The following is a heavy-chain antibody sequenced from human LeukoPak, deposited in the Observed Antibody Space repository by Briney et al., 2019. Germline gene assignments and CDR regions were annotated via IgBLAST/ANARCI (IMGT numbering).Heavy chain of an antibody. CDR2: IKRDGSEN. Sequence: PGGSLRLSCAASGFTFSSYWMSWVCRAPGKGLEWVANIKRDGSENYSVDSVKGRFTISRANVKNSLYLQMNSLRAEDTAVYYCAREGIDYTNFYNYFYMDVWGKGTTVTVS. V-gene: IGHV3-7*01. D-gene: IGHD4-11*01. J-gene: IGHJ6*03. CDR3: AREGIDYTNFYNYFYMDV. CDR1: GFTFSSYW.